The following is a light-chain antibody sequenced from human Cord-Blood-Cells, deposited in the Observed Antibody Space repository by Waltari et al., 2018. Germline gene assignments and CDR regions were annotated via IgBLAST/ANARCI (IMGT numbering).Light chain of an antibody. Sequence: QSALTQPASVSGSPGQSITISCTGTSSGVGSYNLVSWYQQHPGKAPKLRIYEVSKPHSELSNSCSGSKSGNTASLTLSALQAEDEADYYCCSYAGSSTYVVVGGGTKLTVL. CDR2: EVS. J-gene: IGLJ2*01. CDR3: CSYAGSSTYVV. V-gene: IGLV2-23*02. CDR1: SSGVGSYNL.